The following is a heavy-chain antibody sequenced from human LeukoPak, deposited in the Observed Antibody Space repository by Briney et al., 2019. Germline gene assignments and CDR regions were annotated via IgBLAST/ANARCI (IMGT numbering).Heavy chain of an antibody. CDR1: GYTFTSYA. Sequence: ASVKVSCKASGYTFTSYAMHWVRQAPGQRLEWMGWINAGNGNTKYSQKFQDRVTIARETSASTAYMELNSLTFEDTAVYYCARTSLSACDYWGQGTLVTVSS. CDR2: INAGNGNT. CDR3: ARTSLSACDY. D-gene: IGHD3-16*02. J-gene: IGHJ4*02. V-gene: IGHV1-3*01.